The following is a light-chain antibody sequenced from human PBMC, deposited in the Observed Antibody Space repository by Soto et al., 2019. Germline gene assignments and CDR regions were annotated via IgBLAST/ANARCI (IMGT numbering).Light chain of an antibody. Sequence: QSVLTQPRSVSGSPGQSVTISCTGTSSDVGGYNYVSWYQQHPGKAPKLMIYDVTKWPSGVPDRFSGSKSGNTAYLTISGLQAENEADYYCCSYAGSYTFDVFGSGTKVTVL. V-gene: IGLV2-11*01. CDR2: DVT. J-gene: IGLJ1*01. CDR3: CSYAGSYTFDV. CDR1: SSDVGGYNY.